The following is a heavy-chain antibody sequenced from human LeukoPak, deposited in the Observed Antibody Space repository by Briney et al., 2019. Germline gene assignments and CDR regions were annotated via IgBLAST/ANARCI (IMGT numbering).Heavy chain of an antibody. CDR3: YCRDDLPA. V-gene: IGHV3-64D*06. CDR1: GFTVTHYA. D-gene: IGHD5-24*01. Sequence: PGGSLRLSCSASGFTVTHYAMHWVRRAPGKGPEYVSAVDANGRTTYYADSVKGRFTISRDDSKNTLYLHMSSLRPEDTAIYYCYCRDDLPAWGQGTLVTISS. J-gene: IGHJ5*02. CDR2: VDANGRTT.